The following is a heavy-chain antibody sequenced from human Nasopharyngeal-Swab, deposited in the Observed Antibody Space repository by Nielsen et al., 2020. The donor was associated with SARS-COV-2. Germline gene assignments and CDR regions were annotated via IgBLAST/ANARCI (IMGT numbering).Heavy chain of an antibody. D-gene: IGHD2-21*02. CDR2: LHQDGSEK. J-gene: IGHJ4*02. V-gene: IGHV3-7*01. Sequence: GESLKISCAASGFTFSNYYMVLVRQAPGKGLEWVANLHQDGSEKFYVDSVKGRFTISRDNAKNSLYLQMDSLRAEDTAVYYCAREGGGDDSEGFDYWGQGTLVTVSS. CDR1: GFTFSNYY. CDR3: AREGGGDDSEGFDY.